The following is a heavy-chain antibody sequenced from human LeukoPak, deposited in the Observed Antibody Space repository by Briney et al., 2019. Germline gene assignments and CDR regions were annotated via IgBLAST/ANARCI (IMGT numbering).Heavy chain of an antibody. J-gene: IGHJ4*02. V-gene: IGHV1-18*01. Sequence: ASVKLSCNASGYTFTSCGISWGRQAPGQGLEWMGCISAYNGNTNYAQKLQGRVTMTTDTSTSTAYMELRSLRSDDTAVYYCARDRGRGSIAAAGHFDYWGQGTLVPVSS. CDR1: GYTFTSCG. D-gene: IGHD6-13*01. CDR3: ARDRGRGSIAAAGHFDY. CDR2: ISAYNGNT.